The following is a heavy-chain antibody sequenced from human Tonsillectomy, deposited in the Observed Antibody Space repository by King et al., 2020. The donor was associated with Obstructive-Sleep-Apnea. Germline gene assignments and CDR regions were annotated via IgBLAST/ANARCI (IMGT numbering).Heavy chain of an antibody. CDR1: GGSISSYS. CDR3: ARISTRKSGFPLDY. J-gene: IGHJ4*02. CDR2: IYYSGST. D-gene: IGHD3-22*01. Sequence: QLQESGPGLVKPSETLSLTCTVSGGSISSYSWSWIRQPPGKGREWIGYIYYSGSTNYNPSLKSRVSISVDTSKNPFSLNLGSVTAADTAVYYCARISTRKSGFPLDYWGQGTLVTVSS. V-gene: IGHV4-59*08.